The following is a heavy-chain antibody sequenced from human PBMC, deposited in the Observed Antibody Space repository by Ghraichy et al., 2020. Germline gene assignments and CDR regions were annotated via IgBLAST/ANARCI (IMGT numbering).Heavy chain of an antibody. D-gene: IGHD1-1*01. J-gene: IGHJ5*02. V-gene: IGHV3-7*03. Sequence: GESLNISCAASGFTFNSYWMSWVRQAPGKGLEWVANIKQDGSERYYVDSVEGRFTISRDNAKNSLYLQMNSLRAEDTAVYYCARDGLFTWTPPRWFDPWGQGTLVAVSS. CDR3: ARDGLFTWTPPRWFDP. CDR2: IKQDGSER. CDR1: GFTFNSYW.